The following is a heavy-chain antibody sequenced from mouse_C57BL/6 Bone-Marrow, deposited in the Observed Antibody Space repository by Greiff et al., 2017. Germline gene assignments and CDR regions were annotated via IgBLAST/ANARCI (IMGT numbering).Heavy chain of an antibody. Sequence: EVQLQESGAELVRPGASVKLSCTASGFNIKDDYMHWVKQRPEQGLEWIGWIDPENGDTEYASKFQGKATITADTSSNTAYLQLSSLTSEDTAVYYCTRIHYFDYWGQGTTLTVSS. J-gene: IGHJ2*01. CDR3: TRIHYFDY. CDR2: IDPENGDT. V-gene: IGHV14-4*01. CDR1: GFNIKDDY.